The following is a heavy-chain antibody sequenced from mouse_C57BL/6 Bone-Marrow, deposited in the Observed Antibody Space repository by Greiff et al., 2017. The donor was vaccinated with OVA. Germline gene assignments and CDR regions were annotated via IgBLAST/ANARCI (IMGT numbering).Heavy chain of an antibody. CDR3: ARQKLPFYAMDY. CDR2: ISSGGSYT. V-gene: IGHV5-6*01. Sequence: EVHLVESGGDLVKPGGSLKLSCAASGFTFSSYGMSWVRQTPDKRLEWVATISSGGSYTYYPDSVKGRFTISRDNDKNTLYLQMSSLKSEDTAMYYCARQKLPFYAMDYWGQGTSVTVSS. CDR1: GFTFSSYG. J-gene: IGHJ4*01. D-gene: IGHD2-12*01.